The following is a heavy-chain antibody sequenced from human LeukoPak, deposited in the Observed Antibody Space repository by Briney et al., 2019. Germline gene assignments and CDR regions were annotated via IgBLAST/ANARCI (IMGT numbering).Heavy chain of an antibody. CDR3: AGRRSSGWYAY. J-gene: IGHJ4*02. CDR2: IYDSGTT. CDR1: GFTVSSNY. D-gene: IGHD6-19*01. Sequence: GGSLRLSCATSGFTVSSNYMSWVRQAPGKGLEWVSVIYDSGTTHYAGSVKGRFLIFRDTSKNTVDLQMNSLRVEDTAVYYCAGRRSSGWYAYWGQGTLVTVSS. V-gene: IGHV3-53*01.